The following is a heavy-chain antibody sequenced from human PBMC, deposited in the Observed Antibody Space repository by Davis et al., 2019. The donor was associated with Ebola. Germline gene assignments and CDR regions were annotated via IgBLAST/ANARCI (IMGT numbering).Heavy chain of an antibody. Sequence: GESLKISCAASGFTFSSYWMSWVRQAPGKGLEWVANIKQDGSEKYYVDSVKGRLTISRDDAKNSLSLEMNSLRAEDTAVYYCARVGGSCYGYWGQGALVSVSS. J-gene: IGHJ4*02. CDR2: IKQDGSEK. V-gene: IGHV3-7*01. D-gene: IGHD2-15*01. CDR1: GFTFSSYW. CDR3: ARVGGSCYGY.